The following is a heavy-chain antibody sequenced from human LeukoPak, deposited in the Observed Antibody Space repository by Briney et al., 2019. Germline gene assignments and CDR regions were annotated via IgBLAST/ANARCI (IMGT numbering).Heavy chain of an antibody. Sequence: PGGSLRLSCAASGFTFTRFWLTWVRQSPGKGLEWVANINPDGTKTTYVDSVEGRFGISRDNAKNSVFLLMTSLRAEDTAMYYCATAPASVDSSWGQGTLVAVSS. CDR2: INPDGTKT. D-gene: IGHD3-3*01. CDR1: GFTFTRFW. CDR3: ATAPASVDSS. V-gene: IGHV3-7*01. J-gene: IGHJ5*02.